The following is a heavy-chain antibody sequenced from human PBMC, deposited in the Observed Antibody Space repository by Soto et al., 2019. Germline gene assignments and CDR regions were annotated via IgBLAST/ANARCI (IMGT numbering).Heavy chain of an antibody. V-gene: IGHV4-31*03. CDR1: GGSIRGAGYY. Sequence: SETLSLTCTVSGGSIRGAGYYWSWIRQQPGKGLEWIGYMYYSGSTYYNPSLKSRVTISVDTSKNQFSLKLSSVTAADTAVYYCARATMEGATLGYWGQGTLVTVSS. CDR3: ARATMEGATLGY. CDR2: MYYSGST. J-gene: IGHJ4*02. D-gene: IGHD3-10*01.